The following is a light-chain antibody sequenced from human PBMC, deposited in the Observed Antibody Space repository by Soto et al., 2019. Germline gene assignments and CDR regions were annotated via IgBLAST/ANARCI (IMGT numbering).Light chain of an antibody. J-gene: IGLJ1*01. Sequence: QSALTQPASVSLSPGQSITISCTGTSSDVGSGSHNLVSWYQQRPGKAPKVIIYEGTKRPSGVSNRFSGSKSGNTASLTISGLQAEDEADYYCCSYAGSFTYVFGTGTKVTVL. CDR1: SSDVGSGSHNL. CDR3: CSYAGSFTYV. V-gene: IGLV2-23*01. CDR2: EGT.